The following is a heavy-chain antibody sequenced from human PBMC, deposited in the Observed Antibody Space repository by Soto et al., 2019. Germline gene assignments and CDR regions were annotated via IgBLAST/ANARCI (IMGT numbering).Heavy chain of an antibody. CDR3: ARDRRDGYNYYYYGMDV. CDR2: INPNSGGT. CDR1: GYTFTGYY. J-gene: IGHJ6*02. D-gene: IGHD5-12*01. Sequence: ASVKVSCKASGYTFTGYYMHWVRQAPGQGLEWMGWINPNSGGTNYAQKFQGWVTMTRDTSISTAYMELSRLRSDDTAVYYCARDRRDGYNYYYYGMDVWGQGTTVTVSS. V-gene: IGHV1-2*04.